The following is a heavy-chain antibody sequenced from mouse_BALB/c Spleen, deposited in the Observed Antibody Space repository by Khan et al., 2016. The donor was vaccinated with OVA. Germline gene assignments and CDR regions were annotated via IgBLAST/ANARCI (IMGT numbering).Heavy chain of an antibody. CDR3: ATLYVNPFAY. CDR1: GFNIKDTY. J-gene: IGHJ3*01. D-gene: IGHD2-1*01. CDR2: IDPTNDNI. V-gene: IGHV14-3*02. Sequence: VQLQQSGAELVKPGASIKLSCTASGFNIKDTYMHWVKQRPEQGPEWIGRIDPTNDNIKYDPKFQDKATITADTSSNTAYLQLSSLTSEDTAVYYCATLYVNPFAYWGQGTLVSVSA.